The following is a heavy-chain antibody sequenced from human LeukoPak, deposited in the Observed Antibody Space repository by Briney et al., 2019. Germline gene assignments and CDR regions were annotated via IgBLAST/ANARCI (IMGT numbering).Heavy chain of an antibody. CDR2: ISSNGGST. D-gene: IGHD6-19*01. J-gene: IGHJ4*02. CDR1: GFTFSSYA. Sequence: GGSLRLSCAASGFTFSSYAMHWVRQAPGKGLEYVSAISSNGGSTYYANSVKGRFTISRDNSKNTLYLQMNSLRAEDTAVYYCAKNMYAVTGTIDYWGQGTLVTVSS. V-gene: IGHV3-64*01. CDR3: AKNMYAVTGTIDY.